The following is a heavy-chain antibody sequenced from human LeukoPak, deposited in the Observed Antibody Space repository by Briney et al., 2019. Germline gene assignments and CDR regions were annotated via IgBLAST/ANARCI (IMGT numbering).Heavy chain of an antibody. J-gene: IGHJ4*02. D-gene: IGHD2-15*01. CDR1: GFTFSSYW. Sequence: GGSLRLSCAASGFTFSSYWMSWVRQAPGKGLEWVANIKQDGSEKYYVDSVKGRFTISRDNAKNSLYLQMNSLRAEDTAVYYCAKNPNQYCSGGSCQNDYWGQGTLVTVSS. CDR3: AKNPNQYCSGGSCQNDY. V-gene: IGHV3-7*03. CDR2: IKQDGSEK.